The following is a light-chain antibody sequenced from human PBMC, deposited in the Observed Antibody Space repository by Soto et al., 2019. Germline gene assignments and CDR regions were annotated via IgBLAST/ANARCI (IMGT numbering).Light chain of an antibody. V-gene: IGKV3-11*01. J-gene: IGKJ4*01. CDR2: DAT. Sequence: EIVLTQSPATLSLSPGERATLSCRASQSVNSYLAWYQQKPGQAPRLLIYDATSRATGIPARFSGSGSGTDFTLTISSLEPEDFAVYYCQQRSKWPVTFGGGTQVEIK. CDR1: QSVNSY. CDR3: QQRSKWPVT.